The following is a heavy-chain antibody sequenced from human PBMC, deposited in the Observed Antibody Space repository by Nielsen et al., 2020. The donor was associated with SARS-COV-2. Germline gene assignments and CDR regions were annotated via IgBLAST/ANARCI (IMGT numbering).Heavy chain of an antibody. CDR1: GFTFSSYG. CDR3: ARTGRNMVNYYGMDV. Sequence: GESLKISCAASGFTFSSYGMHWVRQAPGKGLEWVAVISYDGSNKYYADSVKGRFTISRDNSKNTLNLQMNSLRAEDTAVYYCARTGRNMVNYYGMDVWGQGTTVTVSS. V-gene: IGHV3-30*03. CDR2: ISYDGSNK. J-gene: IGHJ6*02. D-gene: IGHD5-18*01.